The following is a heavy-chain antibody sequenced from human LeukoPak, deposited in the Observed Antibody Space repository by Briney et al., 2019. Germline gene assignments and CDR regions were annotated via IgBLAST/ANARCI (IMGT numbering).Heavy chain of an antibody. J-gene: IGHJ4*02. CDR2: IKYDGTHK. CDR3: ASSHDSSGND. V-gene: IGHV3-7*01. CDR1: GGSMSDSIT. Sequence: ETLSLTCSVSGGSMSDSITWAWVRQAPGKGLEWVANIKYDGTHKFYADSVKGRFTISRDNAKNSLFLEMNSLTADDTAVYFCASSHDSSGNDWGQGTLVTVSS. D-gene: IGHD3-22*01.